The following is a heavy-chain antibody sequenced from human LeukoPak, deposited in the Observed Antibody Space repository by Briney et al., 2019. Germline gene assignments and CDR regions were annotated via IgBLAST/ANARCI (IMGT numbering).Heavy chain of an antibody. CDR3: ARSVFGFCSRATCYEGAFDI. V-gene: IGHV3-13*01. Sequence: SGGSLRLSCAASGFTFDNYDFHWVRQGTGKGLEWVSAIGTACDTYYPGSVRGRFTISRENAKNTFYLQMNSLRAGDTAVYYCARSVFGFCSRATCYEGAFDIWGQGTMVTVSP. CDR2: IGTACDT. D-gene: IGHD2-2*03. J-gene: IGHJ3*02. CDR1: GFTFDNYD.